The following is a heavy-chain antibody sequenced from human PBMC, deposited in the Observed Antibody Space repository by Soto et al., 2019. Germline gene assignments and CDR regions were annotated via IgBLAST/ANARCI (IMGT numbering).Heavy chain of an antibody. V-gene: IGHV3-64D*06. Sequence: GGSLRLYCSASGFTFSNFAMHWVRQSPGKGLEYVSGITSNGDNTYHADSVKGRFTISRDNSKNTLYLQMSSLRVEDTAVYYCVKGNQLLRYYFEYWGRGALVTVSS. J-gene: IGHJ4*02. CDR1: GFTFSNFA. CDR2: ITSNGDNT. CDR3: VKGNQLLRYYFEY. D-gene: IGHD2-2*01.